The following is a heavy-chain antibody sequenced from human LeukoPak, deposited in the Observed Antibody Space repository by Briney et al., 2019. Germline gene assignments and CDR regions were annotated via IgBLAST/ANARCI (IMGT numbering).Heavy chain of an antibody. D-gene: IGHD2-2*01. CDR1: GYTFTSYG. V-gene: IGHV1-18*01. CDR2: ISAYNGNT. J-gene: IGHJ6*03. Sequence: ASVEVSCKASGYTFTSYGISWVRQAPGQGLEWMGWISAYNGNTNYAQKLQGRVTMTTDTSTSTAYMELRSLRSDDTAVYYCARGIGGQLLRYYYMDVWGKGTTVTVSS. CDR3: ARGIGGQLLRYYYMDV.